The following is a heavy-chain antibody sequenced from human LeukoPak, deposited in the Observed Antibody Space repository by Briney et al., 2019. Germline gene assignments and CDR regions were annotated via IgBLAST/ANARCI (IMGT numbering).Heavy chain of an antibody. CDR3: AKAPVTSCRGAYCYPFDY. CDR1: GFTFSNAW. Sequence: GGSLRLSCAASGFTFSNAWMSWVRQAPGKGLEWVSAISSTDAGTYHADSVRGRFTISRDSSKNTLYLQMNSLGAEDAAVYYCAKAPVTSCRGAYCYPFDYWGQGTLVTVSS. J-gene: IGHJ4*02. CDR2: ISSTDAGT. D-gene: IGHD2-21*01. V-gene: IGHV3-23*01.